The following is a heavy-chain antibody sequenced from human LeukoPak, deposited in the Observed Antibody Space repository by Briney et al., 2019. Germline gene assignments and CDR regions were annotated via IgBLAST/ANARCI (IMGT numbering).Heavy chain of an antibody. V-gene: IGHV3-53*04. CDR2: IYSGGNT. CDR3: ASTSWFGGTYGMDV. D-gene: IGHD3-10*01. J-gene: IGHJ6*02. Sequence: GGSLRLSCAASEFTVSSNYMNWVRHAPGKGLERVSVIYSGGNTFYADSVKGRFTISRHISKNTLYLQMNSLRAEDAAVYYCASTSWFGGTYGMDVWGQGTTVTVSS. CDR1: EFTVSSNY.